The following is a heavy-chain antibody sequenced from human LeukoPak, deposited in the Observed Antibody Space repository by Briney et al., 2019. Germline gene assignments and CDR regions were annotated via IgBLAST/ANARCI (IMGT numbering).Heavy chain of an antibody. CDR2: IYSSGST. D-gene: IGHD3-10*01. CDR1: GGSISSYY. CDR3: ARVFDSGSQAYFYYMDV. Sequence: SQTLSLTCTVSGGSISSYYWSWIRQPPGKGLEWIGYIYSSGSTNYNPSLKSRVTMSVDTSKNQFSLKVSSVTAADTAVYYCARVFDSGSQAYFYYMDVWGKGTTVTISS. J-gene: IGHJ6*03. V-gene: IGHV4-59*01.